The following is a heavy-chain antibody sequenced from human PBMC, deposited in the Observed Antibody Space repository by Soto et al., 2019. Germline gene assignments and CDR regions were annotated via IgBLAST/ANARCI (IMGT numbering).Heavy chain of an antibody. CDR2: IYNSGST. J-gene: IGHJ3*02. Sequence: SEILSLTCTLSGGSISSYYWSWIRQPPGKGLEWIGYIYNSGSTNYNPSLKSRVTISVDTSKNQFSLKLSSVTAADTAVYYCARAGNYYYDSSGYYYEAAFDIWGQWTMVTVS. V-gene: IGHV4-59*01. D-gene: IGHD3-22*01. CDR1: GGSISSYY. CDR3: ARAGNYYYDSSGYYYEAAFDI.